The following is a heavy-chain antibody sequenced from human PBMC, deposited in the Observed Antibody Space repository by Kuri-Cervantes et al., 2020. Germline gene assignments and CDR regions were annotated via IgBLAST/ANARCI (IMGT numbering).Heavy chain of an antibody. D-gene: IGHD4-17*01. Sequence: SETLSLTCTVSGGSISSYYWSWIRQPPGKGLEWIGGIYYSGSTNYNPSLKSRVTISVETSKNQFSLKLSSVTAADTAVYYCARMTTVTRDGYYYYGMDVWGQGTTVTVSS. CDR1: GGSISSYY. CDR2: IYYSGST. J-gene: IGHJ6*02. V-gene: IGHV4-59*01. CDR3: ARMTTVTRDGYYYYGMDV.